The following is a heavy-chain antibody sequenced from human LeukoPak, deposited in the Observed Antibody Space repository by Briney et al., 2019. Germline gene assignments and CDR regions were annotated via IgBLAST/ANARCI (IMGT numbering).Heavy chain of an antibody. Sequence: GGSLRLSCVASGFTFSDYYMSWIRQAPGKGLEWVSYISSSGRTIYDADSVKGRFTISRDNAKNSLFLQMNSLRAEDTAVYYCARVLRYCSGGNCYSGGLGYMDVWGKGTTVTISS. J-gene: IGHJ6*03. CDR3: ARVLRYCSGGNCYSGGLGYMDV. CDR2: ISSSGRTI. D-gene: IGHD2-15*01. CDR1: GFTFSDYY. V-gene: IGHV3-11*01.